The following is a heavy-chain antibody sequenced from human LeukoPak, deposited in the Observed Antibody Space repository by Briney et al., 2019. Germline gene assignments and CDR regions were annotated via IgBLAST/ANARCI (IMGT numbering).Heavy chain of an antibody. V-gene: IGHV4-30-4*02. Sequence: SETLSLTGTVSGGSISSGDYYWSWIRQPPGKGLEWIGYIYYSGSTYYNPSLKSRVTISVDTSKNQFSLKLSSVTAADTAVYYCASWGGYCSSTSCSNAFDIWGQGTMVAVSS. CDR3: ASWGGYCSSTSCSNAFDI. D-gene: IGHD2-2*01. J-gene: IGHJ3*02. CDR2: IYYSGST. CDR1: GGSISSGDYY.